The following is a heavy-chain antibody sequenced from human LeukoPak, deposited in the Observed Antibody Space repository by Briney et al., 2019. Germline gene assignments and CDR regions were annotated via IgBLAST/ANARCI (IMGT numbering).Heavy chain of an antibody. CDR2: IDPGDSQT. CDR3: ARHSSVLNSFDP. Sequence: PGGSLRLCCKGSENSFTNCWIVWVRQMPGKGLEWMGRIDPGDSQTNYSPSFQGHVTISADKSISTAYLQWSSLKASDTAMYYCARHSSVLNSFDPWGQGTLVTVSS. V-gene: IGHV5-10-1*01. D-gene: IGHD3-22*01. CDR1: ENSFTNCW. J-gene: IGHJ5*02.